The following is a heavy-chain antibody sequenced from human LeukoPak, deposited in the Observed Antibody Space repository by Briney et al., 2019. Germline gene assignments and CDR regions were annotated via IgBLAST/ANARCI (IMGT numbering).Heavy chain of an antibody. CDR2: IYYSGST. V-gene: IGHV4-39*07. J-gene: IGHJ6*03. D-gene: IGHD6-13*01. CDR1: GGSISSSSYY. CDR3: ARGPAAGTEDYYYYMDV. Sequence: SETLSLTCTVSGGSISSSSYYWGWIRQPPGKGLEWIGSIYYSGSTYYNPSLKSRVTISVDTSKNQFSLKLSSVTAADTAVYYCARGPAAGTEDYYYYMDVWGKGTTVTVSS.